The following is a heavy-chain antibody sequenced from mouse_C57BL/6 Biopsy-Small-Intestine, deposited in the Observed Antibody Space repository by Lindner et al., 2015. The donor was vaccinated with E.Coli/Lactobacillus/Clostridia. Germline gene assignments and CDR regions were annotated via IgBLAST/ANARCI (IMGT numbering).Heavy chain of an antibody. J-gene: IGHJ4*01. Sequence: SVKVSCKASGYTFTDCYIHWVRQAPGQGLEYMGWLNPKTGVTNYARKFQGRVTMTRDTAINTAYMKLTRLTSADTAFYFCARGEGGSDVVIPPDYWGQGTLVTVSS. CDR3: ARGEGGSDVVIPPDY. CDR1: GYTFTDCY. D-gene: IGHD1-1*02. V-gene: IGHV1-84*02. CDR2: LNPKTGVT.